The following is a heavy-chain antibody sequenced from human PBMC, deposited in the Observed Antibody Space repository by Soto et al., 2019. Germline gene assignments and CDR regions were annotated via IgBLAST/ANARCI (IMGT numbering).Heavy chain of an antibody. CDR3: ARVFPDGWVEPGVVRGYLDT. D-gene: IGHD3-3*01. Sequence: QVQLVQSGAEVKEPGSAVKVSCKAPADSFSSYGISGLRQAPGQGLEWMVGIIPIFGTTNYAEKFQGRVTITADESTNTAYMELSSLRSEDTALYYCARVFPDGWVEPGVVRGYLDTWGRGTLVTVSS. V-gene: IGHV1-69*01. CDR1: ADSFSSYG. J-gene: IGHJ4*02. CDR2: IIPIFGTT.